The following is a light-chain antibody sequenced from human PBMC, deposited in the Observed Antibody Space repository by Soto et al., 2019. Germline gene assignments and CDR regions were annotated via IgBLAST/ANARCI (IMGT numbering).Light chain of an antibody. CDR3: QVWDSSAAV. V-gene: IGLV3-9*01. CDR1: NIGRKI. CDR2: RDS. Sequence: ALGQTARITCGGNNIGRKIVHWYQQKPGQAPVLVIYRDSNRPSGIPERFSGSNSGNTATLTISRAQAGDEADFYCQVWDSSAAVFGGGTKVTVL. J-gene: IGLJ2*01.